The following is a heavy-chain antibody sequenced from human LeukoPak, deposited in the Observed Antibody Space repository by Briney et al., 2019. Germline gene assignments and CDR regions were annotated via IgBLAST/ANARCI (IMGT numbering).Heavy chain of an antibody. CDR2: ISGDGSNT. D-gene: IGHD2-21*01. CDR1: GFTFTNYY. J-gene: IGHJ3*02. Sequence: GGSLRLSCAASGFTFTNYYMHWVRQAPGKGLVWVSRISGDGSNTIYADSVKGRFTISRDNAKNTVYLQMNSLRAEDTAVYYCAKVGEESDAFDIWGQGTMVTVSS. CDR3: AKVGEESDAFDI. V-gene: IGHV3-74*01.